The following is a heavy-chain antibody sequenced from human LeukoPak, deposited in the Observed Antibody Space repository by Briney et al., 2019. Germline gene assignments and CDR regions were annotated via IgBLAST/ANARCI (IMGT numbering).Heavy chain of an antibody. J-gene: IGHJ6*02. CDR2: IYYSGST. CDR1: GDSISSYY. CDR3: ARHEGWLQSDYYYGMDV. Sequence: SETLSLTCTVSGDSISSYYWNWIRQPPGKGLEWIGYIYYSGSTNYNPSLRSRVTISVDTSKNQFSLKLSSVIAADTAVYYCARHEGWLQSDYYYGMDVWGQGTTVTVSS. D-gene: IGHD5-24*01. V-gene: IGHV4-59*01.